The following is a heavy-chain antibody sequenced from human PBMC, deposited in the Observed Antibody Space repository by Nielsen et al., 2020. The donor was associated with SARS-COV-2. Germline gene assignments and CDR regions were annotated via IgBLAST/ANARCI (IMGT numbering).Heavy chain of an antibody. CDR3: SERYFDY. CDR1: GASVSSNSAA. D-gene: IGHD5-24*01. J-gene: IGHJ4*02. V-gene: IGHV6-1*01. CDR2: TYYRSKWYN. Sequence: SETMSLTCAISGASVSSNSAAWNWIRQSPSRGLEWLGRTYYRSKWYNDYAVSVKSRITINPDTSKNQFPLQLNSVTPEDTAVYYDSERYFDYWCQGTLVTVSS.